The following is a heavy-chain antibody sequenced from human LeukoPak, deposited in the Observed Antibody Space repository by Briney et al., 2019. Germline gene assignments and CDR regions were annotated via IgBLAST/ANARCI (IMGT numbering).Heavy chain of an antibody. J-gene: IGHJ4*02. V-gene: IGHV4-59*01. CDR2: VYFSGST. Sequence: SETLSLTCIVSVDSINNYYWSWIRHPPAKGLEWVGYVYFSGSTPYNPSPASRVPISVDTSKNQFSLKLSSVPAADTAAYCCAGYSSVPTIWGQGTLVTVSS. CDR1: VDSINNYY. CDR3: AGYSSVPTI. D-gene: IGHD5-12*01.